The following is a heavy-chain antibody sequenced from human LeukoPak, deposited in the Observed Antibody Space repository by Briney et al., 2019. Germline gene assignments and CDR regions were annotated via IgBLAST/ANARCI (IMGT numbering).Heavy chain of an antibody. CDR3: ARTRWWLGGLFDY. Sequence: GRSLRLSCAASGFAFNPYSMHWVRQSPGKGLEWVAVISYDGSNKYYADSVKGRFTVSRDNSKNTLYLQMNSLRAEDTAVYFCARTRWWLGGLFDYWGQGTLVTVSS. D-gene: IGHD6-19*01. J-gene: IGHJ4*02. CDR2: ISYDGSNK. CDR1: GFAFNPYS. V-gene: IGHV3-30-3*01.